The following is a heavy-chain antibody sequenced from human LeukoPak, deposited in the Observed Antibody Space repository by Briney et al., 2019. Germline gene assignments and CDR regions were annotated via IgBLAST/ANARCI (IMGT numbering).Heavy chain of an antibody. CDR3: ARSWQAMAFDY. J-gene: IGHJ4*02. D-gene: IGHD5-18*01. CDR1: GFTVSSNY. V-gene: IGHV3-66*02. Sequence: PGGSLRLSCAASGFTVSSNYMSWVRQAPGKGLEWVSVIYSGGSTYYADSVKGRFTISRDNSKNTLYLQMNSLRAEDTAVYYCARSWQAMAFDYWGQGTLVTVSS. CDR2: IYSGGST.